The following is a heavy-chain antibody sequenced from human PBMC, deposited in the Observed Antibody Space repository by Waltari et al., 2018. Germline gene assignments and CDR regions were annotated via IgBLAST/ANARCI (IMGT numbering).Heavy chain of an antibody. CDR2: IYYSVSS. V-gene: IGHV4-39*01. Sequence: LQLQESGPTLVQPSETLSLTCSVSGYSTIRGNFYWGWLRQPPGKGRGWIGTIYYSVSSFYNPSLKSRVTISVDTSTNQFSLSLRSVTAADTATYYCVKQWGNIVPPVPRDVDHWGQGILVAVSS. D-gene: IGHD7-27*01. J-gene: IGHJ4*02. CDR3: VKQWGNIVPPVPRDVDH. CDR1: GYSTIRGNFY.